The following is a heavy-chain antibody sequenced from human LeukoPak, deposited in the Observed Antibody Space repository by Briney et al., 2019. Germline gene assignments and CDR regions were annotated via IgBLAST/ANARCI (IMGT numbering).Heavy chain of an antibody. CDR1: GGTFSSYA. Sequence: GASVKVSCKASGGTFSSYAISWVRQAPGQGLEWMGGIIPIFGTANCAQKFQGRVTITADKSTSTAYMELSSLRSEDTAVYYCAGGGTEYYFDYWGQGTLVTVSS. CDR3: AGGGTEYYFDY. CDR2: IIPIFGTA. V-gene: IGHV1-69*06. J-gene: IGHJ4*02.